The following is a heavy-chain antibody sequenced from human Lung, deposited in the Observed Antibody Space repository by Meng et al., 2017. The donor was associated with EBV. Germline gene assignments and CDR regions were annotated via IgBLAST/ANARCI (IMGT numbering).Heavy chain of an antibody. D-gene: IGHD4-17*01. CDR2: IYYSGST. CDR1: GGSISSGDYY. CDR3: ARGPTTYFDY. J-gene: IGHJ4*02. Sequence: QVHLQQSGPGLMKPSQTPALPRTVFGGSISSGDYYWSWIRQPQGKGLEWIGYIYYSGSTYYNPSLKSRVTLSVDTSKNQFSLKLSSVTAADTAVYYCARGPTTYFDYWGQGTLVTVSS. V-gene: IGHV4-30-4*01.